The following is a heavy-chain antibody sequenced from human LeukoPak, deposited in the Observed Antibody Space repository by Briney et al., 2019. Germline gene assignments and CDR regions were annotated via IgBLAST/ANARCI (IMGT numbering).Heavy chain of an antibody. V-gene: IGHV3-33*01. CDR1: GFTFSNHG. CDR3: ARASVTGVRYFDWLSPYYFDY. CDR2: IWYDGSNK. J-gene: IGHJ4*02. Sequence: GGSLRLSCAASGFTFSNHGMHWVRQAPGKGPEWVALIWYDGSNKYYGDSVKGRFTISRDNSKNTVYLQMIGLRAEDTGVYYCARASVTGVRYFDWLSPYYFDYWGQGTLVTVSS. D-gene: IGHD3-9*01.